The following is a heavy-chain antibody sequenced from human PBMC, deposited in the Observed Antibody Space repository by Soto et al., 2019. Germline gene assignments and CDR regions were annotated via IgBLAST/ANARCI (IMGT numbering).Heavy chain of an antibody. CDR1: GGSISSSSYY. Sequence: SETLSLTCTVSGGSISSSSYYWGWIRQPPGKGLEWIGSIYYSGSTYYNPSLKSRVTISVDTSKNQFSLKLSSVTAADTAVFYFARRVRLWKLGVEGPSFDSGAKETLVPV. J-gene: IGHJ4*02. V-gene: IGHV4-39*01. D-gene: IGHD3-16*01. CDR3: ARRVRLWKLGVEGPSFDS. CDR2: IYYSGST.